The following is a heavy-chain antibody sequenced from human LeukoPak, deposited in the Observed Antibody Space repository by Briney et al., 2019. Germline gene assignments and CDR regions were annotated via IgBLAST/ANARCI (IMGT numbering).Heavy chain of an antibody. J-gene: IGHJ4*02. CDR2: IIPIFGTA. Sequence: SVKVAFKASCGTFSSYAISWVRQAPGQGLEWMGGIIPIFGTANYAQKFQGRVTITTDESRSTAYLELSSLRSEDTAVYYCARDSSGWYYFDYWGQGTLVTVSS. CDR3: ARDSSGWYYFDY. CDR1: CGTFSSYA. D-gene: IGHD6-19*01. V-gene: IGHV1-69*05.